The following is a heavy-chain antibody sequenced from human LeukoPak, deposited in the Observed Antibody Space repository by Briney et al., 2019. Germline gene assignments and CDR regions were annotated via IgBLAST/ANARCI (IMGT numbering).Heavy chain of an antibody. CDR2: ISWNSGSI. CDR3: AKEMSNHDAFDI. V-gene: IGHV3-9*01. Sequence: PGGSLRLSCAASGFTFDDYAMHWVRQAPGKGLEWVSGISWNSGSIRYADSVKGRFTISRDNAKNSLYLQMNSLRAEDTALYYCAKEMSNHDAFDIWGQGTMVTVSS. CDR1: GFTFDDYA. J-gene: IGHJ3*02.